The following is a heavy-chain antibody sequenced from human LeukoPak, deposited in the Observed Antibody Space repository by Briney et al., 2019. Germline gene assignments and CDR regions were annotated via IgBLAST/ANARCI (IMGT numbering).Heavy chain of an antibody. J-gene: IGHJ4*02. CDR3: ARGNYGPFDY. Sequence: ASQTLSLTCAVSGGPISSGGYSWSWIRQPPGKGLEWIGYTYHSGSTYYNPSLKSRVTISVDRSKNQFSLKLSSVTAADTAVYYCARGNYGPFDYWGQGTLVTVSS. CDR1: GGPISSGGYS. CDR2: TYHSGST. V-gene: IGHV4-30-2*01. D-gene: IGHD4-11*01.